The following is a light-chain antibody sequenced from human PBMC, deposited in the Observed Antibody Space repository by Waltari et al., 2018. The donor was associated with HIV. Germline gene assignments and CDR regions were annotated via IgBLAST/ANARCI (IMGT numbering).Light chain of an antibody. CDR2: TLS. J-gene: IGKJ3*01. CDR3: MQRVEFPVT. V-gene: IGKV2-40*01. CDR1: QSLLDTFDGNTY. Sequence: DLVLTQSPLSLPITPGEPASISCRSSQSLLDTFDGNTYLDWYLQKPGQSPRLLIYTLSSRASGVPDRFSGSGSGTNFTLKISSVEAEDVGIYFCMQRVEFPVTFGPGTKLNIK.